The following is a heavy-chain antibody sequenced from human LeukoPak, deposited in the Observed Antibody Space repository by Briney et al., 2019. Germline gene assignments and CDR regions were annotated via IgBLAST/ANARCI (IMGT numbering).Heavy chain of an antibody. J-gene: IGHJ6*03. Sequence: ASVKVSCKASGYTFTSYGISWVRQAPGQGLEWMGWISAYNGNTNYAQKLQGRVTMTTDTSTSTAYMELRSLRSDDTAVYYCARDHSLRETHYYYYYMDVWGKGTTVTVSS. CDR1: GYTFTSYG. CDR3: ARDHSLRETHYYYYYMDV. CDR2: ISAYNGNT. D-gene: IGHD4-17*01. V-gene: IGHV1-18*01.